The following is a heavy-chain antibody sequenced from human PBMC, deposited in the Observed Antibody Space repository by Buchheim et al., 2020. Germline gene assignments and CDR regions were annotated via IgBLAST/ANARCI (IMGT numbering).Heavy chain of an antibody. CDR3: ARVVAVAATVGDY. CDR1: GGSVSDGSYY. CDR2: IYHSGST. Sequence: QVQLQESGPGLVKPSETLSLTCTVSGGSVSDGSYYWSWIRQPPGKGLEWIGYIYHSGSTNYNPSLKSRVTISVDTPKNQFFLKLNSVTAADTAVYYCARVVAVAATVGDYWGQGTL. J-gene: IGHJ4*02. V-gene: IGHV4-61*01. D-gene: IGHD2-15*01.